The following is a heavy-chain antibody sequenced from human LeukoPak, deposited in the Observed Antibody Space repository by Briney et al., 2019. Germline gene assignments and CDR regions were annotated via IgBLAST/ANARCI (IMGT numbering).Heavy chain of an antibody. V-gene: IGHV3-23*01. D-gene: IGHD5-24*01. J-gene: IGHJ4*02. Sequence: GGGLRLSSADSGFRLTNFVMSWVRQAPGKGLEWVSLIIESSGETFYALSVKGGFTISRDKTKNRLYMQTTSLRAENTALYYVAKGAYNYNRMGYFDYLGQGSLATVSS. CDR2: IIESSGET. CDR1: GFRLTNFV. CDR3: AKGAYNYNRMGYFDY.